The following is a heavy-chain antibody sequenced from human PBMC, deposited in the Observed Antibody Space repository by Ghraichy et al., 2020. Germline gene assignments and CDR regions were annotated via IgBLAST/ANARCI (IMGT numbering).Heavy chain of an antibody. Sequence: GGSLRLSCAASGFTFSTYWMHWVRQAPGKGLVWVSRINSDGRITTYAEYVKGRLTISRDNAKNTLYLQMNSLRAEDTAVYYCARVIRGYSNNYYYYGMDVWGQGTTVTVSS. V-gene: IGHV3-74*01. CDR3: ARVIRGYSNNYYYYGMDV. D-gene: IGHD4-11*01. CDR2: INSDGRIT. J-gene: IGHJ6*02. CDR1: GFTFSTYW.